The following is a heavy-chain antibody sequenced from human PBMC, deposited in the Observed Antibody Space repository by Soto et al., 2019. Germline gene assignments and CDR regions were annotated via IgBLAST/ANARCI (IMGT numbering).Heavy chain of an antibody. CDR3: ARDRGITMVRGVKNWFDP. CDR1: GFTFSSYG. J-gene: IGHJ5*02. CDR2: IWYDGSNK. Sequence: GGSLRLSCAASGFTFSSYGMHWVRQAPGKGLEWVAVIWYDGSNKYYADSVKGRFTISRDNSKNTLYLQMNSLRAEDTAVYYCARDRGITMVRGVKNWFDPWGQGTLVTVSS. D-gene: IGHD3-10*01. V-gene: IGHV3-33*01.